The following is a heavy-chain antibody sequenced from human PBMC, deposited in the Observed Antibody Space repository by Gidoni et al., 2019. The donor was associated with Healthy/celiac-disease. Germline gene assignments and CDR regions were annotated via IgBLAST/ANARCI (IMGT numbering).Heavy chain of an antibody. CDR2: MSGSGGST. CDR3: AKDGDIVVVVYYFDY. J-gene: IGHJ4*02. V-gene: IGHV3-23*01. CDR1: GFTFSSYA. D-gene: IGHD2-15*01. Sequence: EVQLLESGGGLVQPGGSLRLSCAASGFTFSSYAMSWVRQAPGKGLEWVSAMSGSGGSTYYADSVKGRFTISRDNSKNTLYLQMNSLRAEDTAVYYCAKDGDIVVVVYYFDYWGQGTLVTVSS.